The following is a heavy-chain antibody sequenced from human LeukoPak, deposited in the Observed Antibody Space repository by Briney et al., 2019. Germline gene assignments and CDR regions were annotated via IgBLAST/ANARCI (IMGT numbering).Heavy chain of an antibody. CDR1: GGSFSNYY. J-gene: IGHJ5*02. Sequence: SETLSLTCAVYGGSFSNYYWSWIRQSPGKGLEWIGEITHSGSTNYNPSLKSRVTISVDTSKNQFSLKLSSVTAADTAVYYCTRDKGVVAQYNWFDPWGQGTLVTVSS. CDR3: TRDKGVVAQYNWFDP. V-gene: IGHV4-34*01. CDR2: ITHSGST. D-gene: IGHD2-15*01.